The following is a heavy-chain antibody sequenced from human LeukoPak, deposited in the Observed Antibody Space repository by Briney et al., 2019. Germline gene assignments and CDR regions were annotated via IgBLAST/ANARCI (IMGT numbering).Heavy chain of an antibody. D-gene: IGHD4-17*01. CDR3: AIEGYDYGDFPFDY. J-gene: IGHJ4*02. CDR1: GFTFDDYG. CDR2: INWNGGST. Sequence: PGGSLRLSCAASGFTFDDYGMSWVRQAPGKGLEWVSGINWNGGSTGYADSVKGRFTISRDNAKNSLYLQMNSLRAEDTAVYHWAIEGYDYGDFPFDYWGQGTLVTVSS. V-gene: IGHV3-20*01.